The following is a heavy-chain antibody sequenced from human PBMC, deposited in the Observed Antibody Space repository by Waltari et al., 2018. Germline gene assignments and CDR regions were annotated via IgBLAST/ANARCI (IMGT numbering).Heavy chain of an antibody. Sequence: EVQLVESGGGLVQPGRSLRLSCAASGFTFDDYAMHWVRQAPGKGLEWVSGISWNSGSIGYADSVKGRFTISRDNAKNSLYLQMNSLRAEDMALYYCAKDGGSYRYYFDYWGQGTLVTVSS. D-gene: IGHD3-16*02. CDR3: AKDGGSYRYYFDY. CDR1: GFTFDDYA. V-gene: IGHV3-9*03. J-gene: IGHJ4*02. CDR2: ISWNSGSI.